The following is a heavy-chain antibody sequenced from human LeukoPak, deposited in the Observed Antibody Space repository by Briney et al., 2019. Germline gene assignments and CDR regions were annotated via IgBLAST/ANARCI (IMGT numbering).Heavy chain of an antibody. CDR1: GFTFSTYG. CDR2: ISSGGGTT. Sequence: GGSLRLSCAASGFTFSTYGMSWVRQAPGKGLERVSTISSGGGTTYYADSVKGRFTISRDNSRNTLYLQMNSLRAEDTAVYYCAKGSGGSGWYLPFDIWGQGTMVTVSS. J-gene: IGHJ3*02. V-gene: IGHV3-23*01. CDR3: AKGSGGSGWYLPFDI. D-gene: IGHD6-19*01.